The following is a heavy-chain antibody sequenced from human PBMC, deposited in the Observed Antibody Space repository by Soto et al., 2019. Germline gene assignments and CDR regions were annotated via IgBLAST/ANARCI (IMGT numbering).Heavy chain of an antibody. J-gene: IGHJ4*02. CDR1: GGSISPYY. Sequence: QVQLQESGPGLVKPSETLSLTCSISGGSISPYYLSWIRQPPGKGLDWIGYIYNNGSTNYNPSLKSRVTISLDTSKNQFSLRLTSVTAADTAVYYCASQAFYGGNSPFDYWGQGTLVTVSS. CDR2: IYNNGST. CDR3: ASQAFYGGNSPFDY. D-gene: IGHD4-17*01. V-gene: IGHV4-59*01.